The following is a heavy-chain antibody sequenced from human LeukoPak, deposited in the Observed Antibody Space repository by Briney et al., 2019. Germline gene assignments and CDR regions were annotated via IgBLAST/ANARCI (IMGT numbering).Heavy chain of an antibody. CDR2: IKEDGSEK. V-gene: IGHV3-7*01. D-gene: IGHD3-3*01. CDR1: GFTFSSYC. J-gene: IGHJ5*02. Sequence: GGSLRLSCAASGFTFSSYCMSRVRQAPGKGLEWVANIKEDGSEKYYVDSVKGRFTISRDSAKNSLYLQMNSLRAEDTAVYYCAIGWFLGLRRYFDPWGEGTLVTVSS. CDR3: AIGWFLGLRRYFDP.